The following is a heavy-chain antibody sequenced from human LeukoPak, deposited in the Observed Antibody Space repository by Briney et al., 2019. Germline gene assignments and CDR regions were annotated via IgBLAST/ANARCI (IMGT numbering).Heavy chain of an antibody. CDR1: GGSISSSSHY. D-gene: IGHD3-22*01. J-gene: IGHJ4*02. CDR3: ARGRLKWITYYYDSSGYPFDY. CDR2: IYYSGST. V-gene: IGHV4-39*01. Sequence: SETLSLTCTVSGGSISSSSHYWGWIRQPPGKGLEWIGSIYYSGSTYYNPSLKSRVTISVDTSKNQFSLKLSSVTAADTAVYYCARGRLKWITYYYDSSGYPFDYWGQGTLVTVSS.